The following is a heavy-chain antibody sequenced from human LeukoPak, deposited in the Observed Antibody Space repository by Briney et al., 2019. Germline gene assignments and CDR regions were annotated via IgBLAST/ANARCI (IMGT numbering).Heavy chain of an antibody. CDR3: TRQECSGGSCSYVDY. V-gene: IGHV3-73*01. J-gene: IGHJ4*02. D-gene: IGHD2-15*01. Sequence: GGSLRLSCAASGFDFSGFYMHWVRQASGRGLEWVGLVRSKPNSYTTVYAASVKGRFTISRDDSKNTAYLQMNSLKAEDTAVYYCTRQECSGGSCSYVDYWAREPWSPSPQ. CDR1: GFDFSGFY. CDR2: VRSKPNSYTT.